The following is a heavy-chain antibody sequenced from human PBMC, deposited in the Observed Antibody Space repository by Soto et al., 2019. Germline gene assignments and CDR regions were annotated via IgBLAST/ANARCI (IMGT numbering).Heavy chain of an antibody. CDR3: ARVGGDSSSWYKRRLHY. Sequence: GGSLRLSCAASGFTFSSYWMSWVRQAPGKGLEWVANIKQDGSEKYYVDSVKGRFTISRDNAKNSLYLQMNSLRAEDTAVYYCARVGGDSSSWYKRRLHYWGQGTLVTVSS. D-gene: IGHD6-13*01. CDR1: GFTFSSYW. CDR2: IKQDGSEK. J-gene: IGHJ4*02. V-gene: IGHV3-7*05.